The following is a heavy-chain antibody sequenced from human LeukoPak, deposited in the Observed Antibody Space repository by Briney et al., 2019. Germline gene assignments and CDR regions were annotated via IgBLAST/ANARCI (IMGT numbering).Heavy chain of an antibody. CDR1: GGSISSGGNS. CDR3: ARDRGYSHDP. J-gene: IGHJ5*02. Sequence: PSQTLSLTCTVSGGSISSGGNSWSWIRQPPGKGLEWIGYIYHTGSTYYNPSLKSRVTISVDRSKNQFYLKLSSVTAADTAVYYCARDRGYSHDPWGQGTLVTVSS. V-gene: IGHV4-30-2*01. CDR2: IYHTGST. D-gene: IGHD1-1*01.